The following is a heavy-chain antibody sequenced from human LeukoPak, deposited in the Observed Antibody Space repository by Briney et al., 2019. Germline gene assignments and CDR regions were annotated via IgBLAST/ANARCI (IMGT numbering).Heavy chain of an antibody. CDR3: ARDWHYYDSGGYFAENWFDP. CDR1: GGSFSGYY. V-gene: IGHV4-34*01. CDR2: INHSGST. D-gene: IGHD3-22*01. Sequence: SETLSLTCAVYGGSFSGYYWSWIRQPPGKGLEWIGEINHSGSTNYNPSLKSRVTISVDTSKNQFSLQLNSVTPEDTAVYYCARDWHYYDSGGYFAENWFDPWGQGTLVTVSS. J-gene: IGHJ5*02.